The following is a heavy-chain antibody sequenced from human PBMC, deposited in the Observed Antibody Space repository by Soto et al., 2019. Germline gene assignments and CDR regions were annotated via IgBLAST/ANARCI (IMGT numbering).Heavy chain of an antibody. J-gene: IGHJ6*02. D-gene: IGHD2-8*01. V-gene: IGHV3-33*01. Sequence: GGSLRLSCEASGFTFNSFGMHWVRQAPGKGLEWVAVIWRDGTNKYYVDSVKGRFTISRDNSKDTLYLQMNNLRAEDTAVYYCARTGLQIVQATSYYYGLDVWGQGTTVTVSS. CDR1: GFTFNSFG. CDR2: IWRDGTNK. CDR3: ARTGLQIVQATSYYYGLDV.